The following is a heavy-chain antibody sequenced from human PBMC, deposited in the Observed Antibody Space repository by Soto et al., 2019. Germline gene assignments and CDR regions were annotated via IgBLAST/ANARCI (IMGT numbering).Heavy chain of an antibody. D-gene: IGHD2-2*01. V-gene: IGHV1-46*01. J-gene: IGHJ6*02. CDR2: INASGGNT. Sequence: XSVKVSCKASVYTFTSYYMHWVRQAPGQGLEWMGIINASGGNTSYAQKFQGRVTMTRDTSTSTVYMELSSLRSEDTAVYYCARDNSSPQYEMDVWGQGTTVNGPS. CDR3: ARDNSSPQYEMDV. CDR1: VYTFTSYY.